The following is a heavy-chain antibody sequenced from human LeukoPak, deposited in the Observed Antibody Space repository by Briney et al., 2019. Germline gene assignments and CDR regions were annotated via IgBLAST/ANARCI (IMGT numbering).Heavy chain of an antibody. V-gene: IGHV3-23*01. Sequence: GGSLRLSCAASGFTFSSYAMSWVRQAPGKGLEWVSAISGSGGSTYYADSVKGRSTISRDNSKNTLYLQMNSLRAEDTAVYYCAKSRDFWSGYYNYYYYGMDVWGQGTTVTVSS. CDR1: GFTFSSYA. CDR3: AKSRDFWSGYYNYYYYGMDV. CDR2: ISGSGGST. J-gene: IGHJ6*02. D-gene: IGHD3-3*01.